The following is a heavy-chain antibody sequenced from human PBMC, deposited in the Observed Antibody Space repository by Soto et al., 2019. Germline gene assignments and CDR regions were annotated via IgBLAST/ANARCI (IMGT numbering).Heavy chain of an antibody. J-gene: IGHJ4*02. D-gene: IGHD4-17*01. V-gene: IGHV3-23*01. Sequence: EVQLLESGGGWVQPGGSLRLSCAASGFTFSSYAMSWVRQAPGKWLEWVSAISGRGGSTYYADSVQGRFTISGDNSKNTLYLQINSLRAEDTAVYYCAKDLFDYGDYVGGYSDYCGQGTLVTVSS. CDR1: GFTFSSYA. CDR2: ISGRGGST. CDR3: AKDLFDYGDYVGGYSDY.